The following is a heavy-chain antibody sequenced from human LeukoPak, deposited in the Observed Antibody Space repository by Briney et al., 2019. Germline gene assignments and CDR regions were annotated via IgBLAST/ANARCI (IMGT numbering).Heavy chain of an antibody. V-gene: IGHV4-38-2*02. J-gene: IGHJ4*02. CDR1: GYFISSGYY. D-gene: IGHD5-12*01. Sequence: SETLSLTCTVSGYFISSGYYWGWIRQPPGKGLEWIGSIYHSGSTYYNPSLKSRVTISVDTSKNQFSLKLSSVTAADTAVYYCARSIVATMTPGFYYFDYWGQGTLVTVCS. CDR3: ARSIVATMTPGFYYFDY. CDR2: IYHSGST.